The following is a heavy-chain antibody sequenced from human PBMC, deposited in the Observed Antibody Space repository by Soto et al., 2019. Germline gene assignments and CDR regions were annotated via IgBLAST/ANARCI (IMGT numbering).Heavy chain of an antibody. Sequence: PGGSLRLSCAASGFTVSSNYMSWVRQAPGKGLEWVSVIYSGGSTYYADSVKGRFTISRHNSKNTLYLQMNSLRAEDTAVYYCARTQLYCTNGVCYTSWFDPWGQGTLVTVSS. CDR3: ARTQLYCTNGVCYTSWFDP. D-gene: IGHD2-8*01. CDR2: IYSGGST. J-gene: IGHJ5*02. V-gene: IGHV3-53*04. CDR1: GFTVSSNY.